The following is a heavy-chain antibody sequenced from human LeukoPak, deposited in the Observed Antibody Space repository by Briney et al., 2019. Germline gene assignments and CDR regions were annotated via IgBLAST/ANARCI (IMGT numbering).Heavy chain of an antibody. CDR1: GFTFSSYW. J-gene: IGHJ4*02. V-gene: IGHV3-7*01. D-gene: IGHD1-1*01. CDR2: INQDGSEK. Sequence: GSLSLSCAASGFTFSSYWMSWVRPAPGKGLEWVANINQDGSEKYYVASMKGRFTISRDNAKNSLCLQVNSLRDEDTAVYYCARAPAFGTVDYWGQGTLVTVSS. CDR3: ARAPAFGTVDY.